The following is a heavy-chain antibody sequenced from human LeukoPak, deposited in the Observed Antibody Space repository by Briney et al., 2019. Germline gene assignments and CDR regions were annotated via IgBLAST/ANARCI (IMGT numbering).Heavy chain of an antibody. Sequence: GGSLRLSCAVSGFTFSSYWMSWVRQAPGKGLEWVANIKQDGSEKYYVDSVKGRFTISRDNAKNSLYLQMNSLRAEDTAVYYCARLGYCSSTSCRPALYYYGMDVWGKGTTVTVSS. D-gene: IGHD2-2*01. CDR2: IKQDGSEK. V-gene: IGHV3-7*03. CDR1: GFTFSSYW. J-gene: IGHJ6*04. CDR3: ARLGYCSSTSCRPALYYYGMDV.